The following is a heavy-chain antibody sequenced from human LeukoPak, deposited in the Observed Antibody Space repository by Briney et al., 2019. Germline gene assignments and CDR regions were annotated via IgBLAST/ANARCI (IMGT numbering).Heavy chain of an antibody. CDR3: ARTHDSSDWYGGDY. D-gene: IGHD6-19*01. J-gene: IGHJ4*02. CDR2: INPNSGGT. CDR1: GYTFTGYY. Sequence: ASVKVSCKASGYTFTGYYMHWVRQAPGQGLEWMGWINPNSGGTNYAQKFQGRVTMTRDTSISTAYMELSRLRSDDTALYYCARTHDSSDWYGGDYWGQGTLVTVSS. V-gene: IGHV1-2*02.